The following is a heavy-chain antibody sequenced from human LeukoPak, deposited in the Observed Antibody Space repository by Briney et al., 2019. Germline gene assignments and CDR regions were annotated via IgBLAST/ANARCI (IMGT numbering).Heavy chain of an antibody. J-gene: IGHJ4*02. V-gene: IGHV3-21*01. CDR2: ISSSSSYI. CDR3: ARSPHDSYGGNY. CDR1: GFTFSSYS. D-gene: IGHD4-23*01. Sequence: GGSLRLSCAASGFTFSSYSMNWVRQAPGKGLEWVSSISSSSSYIYYADSVKGRFTISRDNAKNSLYLQMNSLRADDTAVYYCARSPHDSYGGNYWGQGTLVAVSS.